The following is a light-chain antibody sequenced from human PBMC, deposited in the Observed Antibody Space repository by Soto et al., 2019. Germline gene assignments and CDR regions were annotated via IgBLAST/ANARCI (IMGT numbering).Light chain of an antibody. Sequence: QSVLTQPASVSGSPGQSITISCTGTSSDVDGYNYVSWYQQHPGKAPKLMIYDVSNRPSGVSNRFSGSKSGNTASLTISGLHDEDEADYYCSSYTSSSTLDVVFGGGTKLTVL. J-gene: IGLJ2*01. V-gene: IGLV2-14*01. CDR3: SSYTSSSTLDVV. CDR1: SSDVDGYNY. CDR2: DVS.